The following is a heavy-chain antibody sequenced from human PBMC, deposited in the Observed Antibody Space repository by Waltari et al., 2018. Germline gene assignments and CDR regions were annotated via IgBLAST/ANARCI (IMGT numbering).Heavy chain of an antibody. CDR2: ISGSGGST. V-gene: IGHV3-23*04. Sequence: EVQLVESGGGLVQPGGSLRLSCAASGFTFSSYAMSWVRQAPGEGRGLVSAISGSGGSTYYSSSVEGPFTNPRDNSKNTPYPQMKRLRAEDTAVFFCANSYQLVQDWGQGTLVTVSS. CDR1: GFTFSSYA. D-gene: IGHD6-13*01. CDR3: ANSYQLVQD. J-gene: IGHJ4*02.